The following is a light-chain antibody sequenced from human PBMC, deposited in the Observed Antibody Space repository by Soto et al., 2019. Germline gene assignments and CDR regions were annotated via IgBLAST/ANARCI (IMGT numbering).Light chain of an antibody. V-gene: IGLV1-47*01. J-gene: IGLJ3*02. CDR3: AAWDDNVSGWV. CDR1: SSNIGSNY. CDR2: RNN. Sequence: QTVVTQPPSASGTPGQRVTISASGSSSNIGSNYVYWYQQLPGTAPKLLIYRNNQRPSGVPDRFSGSKSGTSASLAISGLRSEDEADYYCAAWDDNVSGWVFGGGTKVTVL.